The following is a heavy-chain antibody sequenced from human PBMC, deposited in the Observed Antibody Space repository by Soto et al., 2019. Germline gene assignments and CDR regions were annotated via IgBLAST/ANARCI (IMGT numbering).Heavy chain of an antibody. CDR3: ASPVVPAAIGHTYYYYYGMDV. V-gene: IGHV1-69*13. D-gene: IGHD2-2*02. CDR1: GGTFSSYA. CDR2: IIPIFGTA. Sequence: GASVKVSCKASGGTFSSYAISWVRQAPGQGLEWMGGIIPIFGTANYAQKFQGRVTITADESTSTAYMELSSLRSEDTAVYYCASPVVPAAIGHTYYYYYGMDVWGQGTTVTVSS. J-gene: IGHJ6*02.